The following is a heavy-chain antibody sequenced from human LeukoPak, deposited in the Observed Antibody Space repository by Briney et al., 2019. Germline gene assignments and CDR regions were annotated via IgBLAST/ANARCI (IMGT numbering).Heavy chain of an antibody. V-gene: IGHV3-21*01. Sequence: GGSLRLSCAASGFTFSSYSMNWGRQAPGKGLEWVSSISSSSSYIYYADSVKGRYTISRDNAKNSLYLQMNSLRAEDTAVYYCARGDSGSYNWFDPWGQGTLVTVSS. CDR3: ARGDSGSYNWFDP. CDR1: GFTFSSYS. J-gene: IGHJ5*02. CDR2: ISSSSSYI. D-gene: IGHD1-26*01.